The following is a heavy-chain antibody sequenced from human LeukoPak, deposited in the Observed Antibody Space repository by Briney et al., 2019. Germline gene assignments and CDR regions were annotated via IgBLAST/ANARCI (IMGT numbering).Heavy chain of an antibody. CDR3: ASHVGKGHAFDV. J-gene: IGHJ3*01. CDR2: IYYSGST. Sequence: SETLSLTCTVSGGSISSSSYYWGWIRQPPGKGLEWIGSIYYSGSTYYNPSLKSRVTISVDTSKNQFSLKLSSVTAADTAIYYCASHVGKGHAFDVWGQGTMVTVSS. D-gene: IGHD1-26*01. V-gene: IGHV4-39*07. CDR1: GGSISSSSYY.